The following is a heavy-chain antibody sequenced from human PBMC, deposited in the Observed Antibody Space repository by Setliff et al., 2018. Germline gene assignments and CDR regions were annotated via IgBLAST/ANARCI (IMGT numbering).Heavy chain of an antibody. J-gene: IGHJ4*02. V-gene: IGHV4-59*01. D-gene: IGHD3-10*01. CDR3: ARHRGASFDS. Sequence: SETLSLTCSVSGGFFTGFYWSWLRQSPGKGPEWIGYVHYSGSTLYTPTLKSRVTISLDTSKNQINLSLSSLTAADTAVYYCARHRGASFDSWGQGVLVTVSS. CDR2: VHYSGST. CDR1: GGFFTGFY.